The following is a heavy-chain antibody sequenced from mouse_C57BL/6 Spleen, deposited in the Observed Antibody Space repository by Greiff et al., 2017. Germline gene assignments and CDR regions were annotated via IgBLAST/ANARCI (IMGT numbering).Heavy chain of an antibody. CDR1: GYTFTSYW. J-gene: IGHJ3*01. CDR2: IYPSDSET. V-gene: IGHV1-61*01. Sequence: QVQLQQPGAELVRPGSSVKLSCKASGYTFTSYWMDWVKQRPGQGLEWIGNIYPSDSETHYNQKFKDKATLTVDKSSSTAYMQLSSLTSEGSAVYYCARSSSSFAYWGQGTLVTVSA. D-gene: IGHD1-1*01. CDR3: ARSSSSFAY.